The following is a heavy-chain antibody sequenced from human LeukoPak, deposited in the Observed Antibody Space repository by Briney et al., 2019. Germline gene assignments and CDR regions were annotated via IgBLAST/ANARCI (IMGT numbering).Heavy chain of an antibody. D-gene: IGHD3-22*01. CDR1: GGTFSSYA. CDR2: IIPIFGTA. V-gene: IGHV1-69*01. CDR3: ARGQGYYDSSGYLSVDY. J-gene: IGHJ4*02. Sequence: SVKVSCKASGGTFSSYAISLVRQAPGQGLEWMGGIIPIFGTANYAQKFQGRVTITADESTSTAYMELSSLRSEDTAVYYCARGQGYYDSSGYLSVDYWGQGTLVTVSS.